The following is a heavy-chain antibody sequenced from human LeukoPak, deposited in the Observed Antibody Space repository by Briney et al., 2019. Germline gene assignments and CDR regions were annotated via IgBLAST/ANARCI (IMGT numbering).Heavy chain of an antibody. CDR1: GFTFSGYS. CDR3: ARERITMVRGVIGYFDY. Sequence: MAGGSLRLSCAASGFTFSGYSMNWVRQAPGKGLEWVSSISSSSSYIYYADSVKGRFTISRDNAKNSLYLQMNSLRAEDTAVYYCARERITMVRGVIGYFDYWGQGTLVTVSS. D-gene: IGHD3-10*01. CDR2: ISSSSSYI. V-gene: IGHV3-21*01. J-gene: IGHJ4*02.